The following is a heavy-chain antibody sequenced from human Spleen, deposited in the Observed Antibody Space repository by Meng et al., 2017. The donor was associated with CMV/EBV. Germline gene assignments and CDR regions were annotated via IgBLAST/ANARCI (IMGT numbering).Heavy chain of an antibody. D-gene: IGHD2-2*01. Sequence: GGSLRLSCAASGFTFSDYYMSWVRQAPGKGLVWVSRINSEGDSTSYADSVKGRFTISRDNAKNTLYLQMNSLRAEDTAVYYCTRGRLSPGYCSSSSCPPSIDYWGQGTLVTVSS. J-gene: IGHJ4*02. CDR2: INSEGDST. CDR1: GFTFSDYY. CDR3: TRGRLSPGYCSSSSCPPSIDY. V-gene: IGHV3-74*01.